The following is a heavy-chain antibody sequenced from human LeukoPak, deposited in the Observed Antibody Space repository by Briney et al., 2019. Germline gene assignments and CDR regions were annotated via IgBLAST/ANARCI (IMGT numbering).Heavy chain of an antibody. CDR1: GFSVSSNY. CDR2: ISYDGSNK. D-gene: IGHD3-10*01. V-gene: IGHV3-30*03. CDR3: ARDLLGSGSSLIPFDP. J-gene: IGHJ5*02. Sequence: PGGSLRLSCAASGFSVSSNYLTWLRQAPGKGLEWGAVISYDGSNKYYADSVKGRFTISRDNSKNTLYLQMNSLRAEDTAVYYCARDLLGSGSSLIPFDPWGQGTLVTVSS.